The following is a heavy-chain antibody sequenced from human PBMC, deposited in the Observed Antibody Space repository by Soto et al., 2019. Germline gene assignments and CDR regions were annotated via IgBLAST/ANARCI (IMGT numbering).Heavy chain of an antibody. Sequence: PSETLSLTCAVYGGSFSGYYWSWIRQPPGKGLEWIGEINHSGSTNYNPSLKSRVTISVDTSKNQFSLKLSSVTAADTAVYYCATTRMYRIYYYYGMDIWGQGTTVTVSS. CDR1: GGSFSGYY. D-gene: IGHD1-1*01. CDR2: INHSGST. J-gene: IGHJ6*02. V-gene: IGHV4-34*01. CDR3: ATTRMYRIYYYYGMDI.